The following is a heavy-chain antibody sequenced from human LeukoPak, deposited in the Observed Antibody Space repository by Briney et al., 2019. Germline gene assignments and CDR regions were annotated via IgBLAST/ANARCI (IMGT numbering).Heavy chain of an antibody. CDR2: ISSSGSTI. V-gene: IGHV3-48*03. CDR1: GFTFSSYE. D-gene: IGHD4-17*01. CDR3: ARDSPITTYGRRYYFDY. J-gene: IGHJ4*02. Sequence: PGGSLRLSCAASGFTFSSYEMNWVRQAPGKGLEWVSYISSSGSTIYYADSVKGRFTISRDNAKNSLYLQMNSLRAEDTAVYYCARDSPITTYGRRYYFDYWGQGTLVTVSS.